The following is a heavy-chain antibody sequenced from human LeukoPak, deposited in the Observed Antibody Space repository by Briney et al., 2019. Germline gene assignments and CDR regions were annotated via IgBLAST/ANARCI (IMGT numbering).Heavy chain of an antibody. V-gene: IGHV4-34*01. J-gene: IGHJ4*02. CDR1: GGSFSGYY. D-gene: IGHD3-10*01. Sequence: PSETLFLTCAVYGGSFSGYYWSWIRQPPGKGLEWIGEINHSGSTNYNPSLKSRVTISVDTSKNQFSLKLSSVTAADTAVYYCARGKAAGGYYYGSGSHPFDYWGQGILVTVSS. CDR3: ARGKAAGGYYYGSGSHPFDY. CDR2: INHSGST.